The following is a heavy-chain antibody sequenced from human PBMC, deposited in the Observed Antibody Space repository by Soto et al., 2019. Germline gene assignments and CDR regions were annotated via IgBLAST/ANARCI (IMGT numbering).Heavy chain of an antibody. J-gene: IGHJ4*02. V-gene: IGHV3-74*01. CDR3: ARGLSGYYGFDY. Sequence: GGSLRLSCAASGVTFISYWMHWVRQVPGKGLVWVSRIKGDGTNTGYADSVKGRFTISRDNVKNTLYLQMNSLRAEDTAVYYCARGLSGYYGFDYWGQGTLVTVSS. CDR2: IKGDGTNT. CDR1: GVTFISYW. D-gene: IGHD5-12*01.